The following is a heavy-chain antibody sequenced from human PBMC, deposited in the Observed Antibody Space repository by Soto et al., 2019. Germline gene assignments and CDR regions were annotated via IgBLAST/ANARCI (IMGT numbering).Heavy chain of an antibody. CDR1: GGSISSCGYY. V-gene: IGHV4-31*03. Sequence: SETLSLTCTVSGGSISSCGYYWSWIRQHPGKGLEWIGYIYYSGSTYYNPSLKSRVTISVDTSKNQFSLKLSSVTAADTAVYYCARDQSIPDAFDIWGQGTMVTVSS. CDR2: IYYSGST. CDR3: ARDQSIPDAFDI. J-gene: IGHJ3*02.